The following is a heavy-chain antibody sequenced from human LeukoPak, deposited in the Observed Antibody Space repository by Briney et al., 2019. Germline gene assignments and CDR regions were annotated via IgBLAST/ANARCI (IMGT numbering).Heavy chain of an antibody. V-gene: IGHV3-23*01. CDR1: GFTFSSYA. D-gene: IGHD5-18*01. CDR2: ISGSGGST. J-gene: IGHJ4*02. Sequence: GGSLRLSCAASGFTFSSYAMSWVRQAPGKGLEWVSGISGSGGSTYYADSVKGRVTISRDNSKNTLYLHMNSLRAEDTAVYYCAKDSRRGYSYGPAAYWGQGTLVTVAS. CDR3: AKDSRRGYSYGPAAY.